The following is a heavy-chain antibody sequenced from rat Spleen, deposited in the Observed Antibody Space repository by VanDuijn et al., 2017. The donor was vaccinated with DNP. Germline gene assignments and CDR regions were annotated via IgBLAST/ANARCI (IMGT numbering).Heavy chain of an antibody. Sequence: EVQLVESGGGLVQPGRSLKLSCVASGFTFNNYWMTWIRQAPGKGLEWVASITNTGGSTYYPDSVKGRFTISRDNAKSTLYLQMNSLRSEDTATYYCTRGYYDGPSFAYWGQGTLVTVSS. CDR3: TRGYYDGPSFAY. CDR2: ITNTGGST. J-gene: IGHJ3*01. D-gene: IGHD1-12*02. CDR1: GFTFNNYW. V-gene: IGHV5-31*01.